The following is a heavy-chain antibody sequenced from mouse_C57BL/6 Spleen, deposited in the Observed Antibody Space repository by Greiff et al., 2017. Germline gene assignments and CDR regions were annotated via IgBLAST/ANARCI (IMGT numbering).Heavy chain of an antibody. V-gene: IGHV1-64*01. J-gene: IGHJ2*01. CDR2: IHPNSGST. CDR1: GYTFTSYW. D-gene: IGHD2-1*01. Sequence: QFKLQRPGAELVKPGTSVKLSCKASGYTFTSYWMHWVKQRPGQGLEWIGMIHPNSGSTNYNEKFKSKATLTVDKSSSTAYMQLCILTSEDSAVYYSAKSDGNYGFDYWGQGTTLTVSS. CDR3: AKSDGNYGFDY.